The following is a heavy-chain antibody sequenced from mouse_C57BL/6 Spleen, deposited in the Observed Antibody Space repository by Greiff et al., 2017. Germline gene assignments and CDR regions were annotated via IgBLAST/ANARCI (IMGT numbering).Heavy chain of an antibody. CDR3: ARRGYYSNSDY. CDR2: IDPSDSYT. V-gene: IGHV1-69*01. CDR1: GYTFTSYW. J-gene: IGHJ2*01. D-gene: IGHD2-5*01. Sequence: QVQLQQPGAELVMPGASVKLSCKASGYTFTSYWMHWVKQRPGPGLEWIGEIDPSDSYTNYNQKFKGKSTLTVDKSSSTAYMQLSSLTSEDSAVYYCARRGYYSNSDYWGQGTTLTVSS.